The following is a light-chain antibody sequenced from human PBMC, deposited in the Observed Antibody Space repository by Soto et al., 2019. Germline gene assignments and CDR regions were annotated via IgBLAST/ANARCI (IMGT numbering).Light chain of an antibody. J-gene: IGKJ4*01. CDR2: GAF. CDR3: QQFSSYPLT. CDR1: QSVSSSY. V-gene: IGKV3-20*01. Sequence: EIVLTQSPGTLSLSPGERATLSCRASQSVSSSYLAWYQQKPGQAPRLLIYGAFNRATGIPDRFSGGGSGTDFTLTISRLEPEDFAVYYCQQFSSYPLTFGGGTKVDI.